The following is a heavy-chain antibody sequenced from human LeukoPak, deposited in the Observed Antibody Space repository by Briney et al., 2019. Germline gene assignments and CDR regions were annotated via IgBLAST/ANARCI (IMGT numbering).Heavy chain of an antibody. D-gene: IGHD6-19*01. CDR3: ARDHSSGWYSDYFDY. V-gene: IGHV3-33*08. Sequence: GGSLRLSCAASGFTLSSYWMHWVRQAPGKGLEWVAVIWYDGSNKYYADSVKGRFTISRDNSKNTLYLQMNSLRAEDTAVYYCARDHSSGWYSDYFDYWGQGTLVTVSS. CDR1: GFTLSSYW. CDR2: IWYDGSNK. J-gene: IGHJ4*02.